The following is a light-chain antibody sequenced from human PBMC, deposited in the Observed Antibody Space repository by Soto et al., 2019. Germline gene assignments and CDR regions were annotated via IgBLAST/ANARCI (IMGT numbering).Light chain of an antibody. CDR2: DAS. V-gene: IGKV3-11*01. CDR1: QSVSTY. Sequence: EVLLTQSPATLSLSPGESSSLSCRASQSVSTYVTYLAWYQQKPGQAPRLLIYDASNRATGIPARFSGSGSGTDFTLTISSLEPEDFAVYYCQQRSDWPLTFGGGTKVDIK. J-gene: IGKJ4*01. CDR3: QQRSDWPLT.